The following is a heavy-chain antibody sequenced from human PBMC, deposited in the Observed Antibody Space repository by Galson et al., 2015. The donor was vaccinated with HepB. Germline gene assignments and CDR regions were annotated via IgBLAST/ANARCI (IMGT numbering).Heavy chain of an antibody. CDR1: GFTFSGSA. D-gene: IGHD6-6*01. CDR3: TSIIAARPLSDY. J-gene: IGHJ4*02. V-gene: IGHV3-73*01. CDR2: IRSKANSYAT. Sequence: SLRLSCAASGFTFSGSAMHWVRQASGKGLEWVGRIRSKANSYATAYAASVEGRFTISRDDSKNTAYLQMNSLKTEDTAVYYCTSIIAARPLSDYWGQGTLVTVSS.